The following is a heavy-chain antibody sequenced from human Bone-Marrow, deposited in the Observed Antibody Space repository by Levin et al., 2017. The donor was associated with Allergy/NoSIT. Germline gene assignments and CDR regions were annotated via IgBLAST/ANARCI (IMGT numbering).Heavy chain of an antibody. CDR2: IAAYNGKT. V-gene: IGHV1-18*01. CDR3: ARLTADYYFSLDL. Sequence: GGSLRLSCKASGYDFTTYVITWVRQAPGQGLEWLGWIAAYNGKTSYPQNLQGRVTVTMDTTTTTAFLELRSLRSDDTAVYYCARLTADYYFSLDLWGQGTPVTVSS. J-gene: IGHJ6*02. CDR1: GYDFTTYV. D-gene: IGHD2-21*02.